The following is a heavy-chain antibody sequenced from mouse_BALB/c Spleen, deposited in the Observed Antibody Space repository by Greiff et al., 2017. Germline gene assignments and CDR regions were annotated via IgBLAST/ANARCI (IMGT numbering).Heavy chain of an antibody. CDR1: GYTFTSYN. CDR2: IYPGNGDT. Sequence: QVQLQQPGAELVKPGASVKMSCKASGYTFTSYNMHWVKQTPGQGLEWIGAIYPGNGDTSYNQKFKGKATLTADKSSSTAYMQLSSLTSEDSAVYYCARWYYYGSSYWYFDVWGAGTTVTVSS. D-gene: IGHD1-1*01. V-gene: IGHV1-12*01. J-gene: IGHJ1*01. CDR3: ARWYYYGSSYWYFDV.